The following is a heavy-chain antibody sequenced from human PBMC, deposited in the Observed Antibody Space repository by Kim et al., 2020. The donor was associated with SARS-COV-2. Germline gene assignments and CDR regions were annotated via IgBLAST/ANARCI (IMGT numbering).Heavy chain of an antibody. J-gene: IGHJ2*01. D-gene: IGHD2-21*02. CDR1: GFTFSNYA. Sequence: GGSLRLSCAASGFTFSNYAMSWVRQAPGKGLEWVSGLTSSGGSTYYADSVKGRFTISRDNSKNTLYLQMNSLRAEDTAIYYCAREAYCGGGCYDWYFDLWGRGTLVTVSS. CDR2: LTSSGGST. V-gene: IGHV3-23*01. CDR3: AREAYCGGGCYDWYFDL.